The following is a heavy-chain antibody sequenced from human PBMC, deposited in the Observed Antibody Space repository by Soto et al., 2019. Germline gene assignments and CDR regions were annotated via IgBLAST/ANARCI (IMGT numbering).Heavy chain of an antibody. J-gene: IGHJ6*02. Sequence: SETLSLTCAVYGGSFSGYYWSWIRQPPGKGLEWIWEINHSGSTNYNPSLKSRVTISVDTSKNQFSLKLSSVTAADTAVYYCAREGRGYSYGLYYYYGMDVWGQGTTVTVSS. V-gene: IGHV4-34*01. CDR3: AREGRGYSYGLYYYYGMDV. D-gene: IGHD5-18*01. CDR2: INHSGST. CDR1: GGSFSGYY.